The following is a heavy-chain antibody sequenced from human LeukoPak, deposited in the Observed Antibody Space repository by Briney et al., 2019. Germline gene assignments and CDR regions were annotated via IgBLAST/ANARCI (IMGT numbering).Heavy chain of an antibody. J-gene: IGHJ4*02. Sequence: GGSLRLSCAASGFTFSSYSMNWVRQAPGKGLEWVSYISSSSSTIYYADSVKGRFTISRDNAKNSLYLQMNSLRAEDTAVYYCAADPYYYDSSGYYYPGYWGQGTLVTVSS. CDR3: AADPYYYDSSGYYYPGY. V-gene: IGHV3-48*01. D-gene: IGHD3-22*01. CDR2: ISSSSSTI. CDR1: GFTFSSYS.